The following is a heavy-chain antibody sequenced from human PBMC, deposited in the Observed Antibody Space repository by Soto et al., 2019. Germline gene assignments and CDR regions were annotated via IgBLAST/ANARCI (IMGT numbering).Heavy chain of an antibody. CDR1: GGSFSGYY. CDR3: ARVGIAAAAINWFDP. V-gene: IGHV4-34*01. CDR2: INHSGST. Sequence: PSETLSLTCAVYGGSFSGYYWSWIRQPPGKGLEWIGEINHSGSTNYNPSLKSRVTISVDTSKNQFSLKLSSVTAADTAVYYCARVGIAAAAINWFDPWGQGTLVTVSS. D-gene: IGHD6-13*01. J-gene: IGHJ5*02.